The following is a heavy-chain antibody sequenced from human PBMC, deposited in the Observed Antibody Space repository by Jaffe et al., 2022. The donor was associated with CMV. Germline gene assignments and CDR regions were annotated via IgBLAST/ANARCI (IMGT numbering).Heavy chain of an antibody. CDR3: ANTPFGEYQLLPIRADAFDI. V-gene: IGHV3-23*01. Sequence: EVQLLESGGGLVQPGGSLRLSCAASGFTFSSYAMSWVRQAPGKGLEWVSAISGSGGSTYYADSVKGRFTISRDNSKNTLYLQMNSLRAEDTAVYYCANTPFGEYQLLPIRADAFDIWGQGTMVTVSS. CDR2: ISGSGGST. J-gene: IGHJ3*02. D-gene: IGHD2-2*01. CDR1: GFTFSSYA.